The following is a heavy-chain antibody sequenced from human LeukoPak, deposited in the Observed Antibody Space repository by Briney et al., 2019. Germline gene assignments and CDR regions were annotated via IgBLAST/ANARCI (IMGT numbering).Heavy chain of an antibody. Sequence: GGSLGLSGAASGFTFSRHAMTWFRQAPGTGLEWLSGSGTGGSTYYADSVKGRFTISRDNSKNTLYLQMNSLRAEDTALYYCAKGSGSGWYGWFAPWGQGTLVTVSS. CDR1: GFTFSRHA. J-gene: IGHJ5*02. CDR2: SGTGGST. V-gene: IGHV3-23*01. D-gene: IGHD6-19*01. CDR3: AKGSGSGWYGWFAP.